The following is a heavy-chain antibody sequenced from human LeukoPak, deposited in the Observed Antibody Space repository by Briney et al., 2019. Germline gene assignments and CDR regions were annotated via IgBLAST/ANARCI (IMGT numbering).Heavy chain of an antibody. CDR1: GFTFSSYS. V-gene: IGHV3-48*04. J-gene: IGHJ6*04. Sequence: GGSLRLSCSASGFTFSSYSLNWVRQAPGKGLGWVSYISSSSSTIYYADSVEGRFTISRDNAKNSLYLQMNSLRAEDTAVYYCARDASSSKEMDVWGKGTTVTVSS. D-gene: IGHD6-13*01. CDR2: ISSSSSTI. CDR3: ARDASSSKEMDV.